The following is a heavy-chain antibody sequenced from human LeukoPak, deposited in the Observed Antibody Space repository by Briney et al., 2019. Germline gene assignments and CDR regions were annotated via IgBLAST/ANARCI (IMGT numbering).Heavy chain of an antibody. V-gene: IGHV4-4*07. CDR2: IYTSGST. D-gene: IGHD3-9*01. Sequence: SETLSLTCTVSGGSISSYYWSCIRQPAGKGLEWIGRIYTSGSTNYNPSLKSRVTMSVDTSKNQFSLKLSSVTAADTAVYYCARDGPDYDILTGYYHLYYYYMDVWGKGTTVTVSS. J-gene: IGHJ6*03. CDR1: GGSISSYY. CDR3: ARDGPDYDILTGYYHLYYYYMDV.